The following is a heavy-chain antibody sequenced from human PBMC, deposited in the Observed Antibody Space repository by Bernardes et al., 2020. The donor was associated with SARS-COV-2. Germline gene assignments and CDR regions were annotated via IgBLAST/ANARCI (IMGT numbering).Heavy chain of an antibody. Sequence: ASVKVSCKASGYTFTSYGISWVRQAPGQGLEWMGWISAYNGNTNYAQKLQGRVTMTTDTSTSTAYMELRSLRSDDTAVYYCARGIVVVPAAPAPLYYYYGMDVWGQGTTVTVSS. CDR2: ISAYNGNT. J-gene: IGHJ6*02. D-gene: IGHD2-2*01. CDR3: ARGIVVVPAAPAPLYYYYGMDV. CDR1: GYTFTSYG. V-gene: IGHV1-18*01.